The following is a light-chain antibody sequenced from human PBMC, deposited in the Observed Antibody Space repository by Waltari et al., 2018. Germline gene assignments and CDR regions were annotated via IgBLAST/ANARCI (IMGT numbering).Light chain of an antibody. CDR3: AAWDDSLNGRWV. CDR1: ASNIGTNV. V-gene: IGLV1-44*01. CDR2: RND. J-gene: IGLJ3*02. Sequence: QPVLTQPPSASGTPGHTVTISCSGGASNIGTNVVNWYQPLPGTAPKLVIYRNDLRPSGVPDRFSGSKSGTSASLAISGLQSEDEADYYCAAWDDSLNGRWVFGGGTKVTVL.